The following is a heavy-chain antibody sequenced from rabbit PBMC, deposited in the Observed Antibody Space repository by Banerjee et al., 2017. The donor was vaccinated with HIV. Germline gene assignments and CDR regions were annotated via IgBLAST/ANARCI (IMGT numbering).Heavy chain of an antibody. CDR3: ARDDNGSGGYQFKL. CDR1: GFPFSNKAV. J-gene: IGHJ4*01. V-gene: IGHV1S43*01. CDR2: INTTTGTT. Sequence: QEQLEESGGGLVKPEGSLTLTCKASGFPFSNKAVMCWVRQAPGKVLEWIGCINTTTGTTWSANWGNGRFTITRRPSLNTVDLKMTSLTAAATATYFCARDDNGSGGYQFKLWGQGTLVPFS. D-gene: IGHD1-1*01.